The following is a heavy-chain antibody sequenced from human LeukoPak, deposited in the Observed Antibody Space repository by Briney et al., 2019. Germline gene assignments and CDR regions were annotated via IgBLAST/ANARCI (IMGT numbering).Heavy chain of an antibody. D-gene: IGHD3-22*01. Sequence: GASVKVSCKASGYTFTSYYMHWVRQAPGQGLEWMGIINPSGGSTSYAQKFQGRVTMTRDTSTSTVHMELSSLRSEDTAVYYCARDYYDSSASIKVRFDPWGQGTLVTVSS. CDR2: INPSGGST. CDR3: ARDYYDSSASIKVRFDP. CDR1: GYTFTSYY. V-gene: IGHV1-46*01. J-gene: IGHJ5*02.